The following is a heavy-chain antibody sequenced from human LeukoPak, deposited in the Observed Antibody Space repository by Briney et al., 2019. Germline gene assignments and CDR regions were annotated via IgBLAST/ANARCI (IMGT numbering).Heavy chain of an antibody. CDR1: DGSIRGYY. Sequence: SETLSLTCTVSDGSIRGYYWSWIRQLPGQGLEWIGYIHYSGSTNYNPSLKSRVTMSVDTSKNQFSLKLSSVTAADTAVYYCARDNGGNLGWFDPWGQGTLVTVSS. D-gene: IGHD4-23*01. CDR3: ARDNGGNLGWFDP. CDR2: IHYSGST. V-gene: IGHV4-59*12. J-gene: IGHJ5*02.